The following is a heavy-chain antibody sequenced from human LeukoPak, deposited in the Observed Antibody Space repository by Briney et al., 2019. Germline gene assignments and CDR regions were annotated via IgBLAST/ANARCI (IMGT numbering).Heavy chain of an antibody. J-gene: IGHJ4*02. V-gene: IGHV3-33*06. D-gene: IGHD5-24*01. CDR3: AKDVGGYNTGAFDY. Sequence: PGRSLRLSCAASGFTFSSYGMHWVRQAPGKGLEWVAVIWYDGSNKYYADSVKGRFTISRDNSKNTLYLQMNSLRAEDTAVYYCAKDVGGYNTGAFDYWGQGTLVTVSS. CDR2: IWYDGSNK. CDR1: GFTFSSYG.